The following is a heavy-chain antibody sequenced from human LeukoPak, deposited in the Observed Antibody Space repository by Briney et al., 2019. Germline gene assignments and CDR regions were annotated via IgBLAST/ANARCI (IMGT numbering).Heavy chain of an antibody. J-gene: IGHJ4*02. D-gene: IGHD3-10*01. V-gene: IGHV3-49*02. Sequence: EYAASVKGRFTISRVDSKSIAYLQMNSLKTEDTAVYYCTGSFGELTFFDYWGQGTLVTVSS. CDR3: TGSFGELTFFDY.